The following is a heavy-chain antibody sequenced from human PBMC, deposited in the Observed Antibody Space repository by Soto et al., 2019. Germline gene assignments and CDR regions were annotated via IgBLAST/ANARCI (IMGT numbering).Heavy chain of an antibody. D-gene: IGHD5-18*01. CDR2: IIPIFGAP. CDR1: GGTFSNTA. V-gene: IGHV1-69*01. Sequence: QVQLVQSGAEVKKPGSSVKVSCKASGGTFSNTAFIWVRQAPGQGLEWMGGIIPIFGAPNYAQKFQCRLLISADDSASKAYMELITLTSEDTAVYYCATPAEPLDTAMLKGIAHWGQGTLVTVSS. J-gene: IGHJ4*02. CDR3: ATPAEPLDTAMLKGIAH.